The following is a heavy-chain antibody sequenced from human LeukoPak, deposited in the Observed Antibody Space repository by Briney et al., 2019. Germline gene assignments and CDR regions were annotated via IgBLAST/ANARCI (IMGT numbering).Heavy chain of an antibody. CDR1: GFTFGDYA. V-gene: IGHV3-49*03. CDR2: IRSKAYGGTT. Sequence: GGSLRLSCTASGFTFGDYAMSWFRQAPAKGLEWVGFIRSKAYGGTTEYAASVKGRFTISRDDSKSIAYLQMNSLKTEDTAVYYCTSSILVGAVTPVAFDIWGQGTMVTVSS. D-gene: IGHD1-26*01. CDR3: TSSILVGAVTPVAFDI. J-gene: IGHJ3*02.